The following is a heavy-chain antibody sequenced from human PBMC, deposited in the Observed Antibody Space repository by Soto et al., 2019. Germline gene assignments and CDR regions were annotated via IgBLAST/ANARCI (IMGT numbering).Heavy chain of an antibody. V-gene: IGHV1-69*13. Sequence: GASVKVSCKASGGTFSSYAISWVRQAPGQGLEWMGGIIPIFGTANYAQKFQGRVTITADESTSTAYMELSSLRSEDTAVYYCASGMVAGQYYLDYWGQGTLVTVSS. CDR1: GGTFSSYA. J-gene: IGHJ4*02. CDR2: IIPIFGTA. CDR3: ASGMVAGQYYLDY. D-gene: IGHD2-15*01.